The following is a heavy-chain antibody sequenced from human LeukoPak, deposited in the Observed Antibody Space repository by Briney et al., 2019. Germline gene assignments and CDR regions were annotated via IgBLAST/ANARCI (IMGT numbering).Heavy chain of an antibody. J-gene: IGHJ5*02. CDR3: ASHTSGSSPFDP. V-gene: IGHV3-74*01. CDR2: INSDGSRT. Sequence: PGGSLRLSCAVSGFTFSSYWMHWVRQAPGKGLVWVSRINSDGSRTSYADSVRGRFTISRDNAKNTLYLQMNSLRAEDTAVYYCASHTSGSSPFDPWGQGTLATVSS. D-gene: IGHD1-26*01. CDR1: GFTFSSYW.